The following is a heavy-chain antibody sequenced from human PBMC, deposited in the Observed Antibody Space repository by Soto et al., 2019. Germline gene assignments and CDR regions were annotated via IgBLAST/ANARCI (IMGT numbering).Heavy chain of an antibody. D-gene: IGHD2-2*01. CDR1: GFTFSSYG. Sequence: QVQLVESGGGVVQPGRSLRHSCAASGFTFSSYGMHWVRQAPGKGLEWVAVISYDGSNKYYADSVKGRFTISRDNSKNTLYLQMNSLRAEDTAVYYCAKDEYCSSTSCYPIRWFDPWGQGTLVTVSS. CDR3: AKDEYCSSTSCYPIRWFDP. CDR2: ISYDGSNK. J-gene: IGHJ5*02. V-gene: IGHV3-30*18.